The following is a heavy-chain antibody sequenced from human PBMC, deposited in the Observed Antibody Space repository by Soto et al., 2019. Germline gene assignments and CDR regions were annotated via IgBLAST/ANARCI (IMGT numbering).Heavy chain of an antibody. Sequence: EVQLLESGGGLVQPGGSLRLSCAASGFTFRSYAMSWVRQAPGKGLEWVSGISGSGGSAYYADSVKGRLTISRDSSKNTLDLQMSSLRAEDTAVYYCAKADPRGGGTWYFDLWGRGTLVTVSS. D-gene: IGHD2-21*01. CDR3: AKADPRGGGTWYFDL. CDR2: ISGSGGSA. J-gene: IGHJ2*01. CDR1: GFTFRSYA. V-gene: IGHV3-23*01.